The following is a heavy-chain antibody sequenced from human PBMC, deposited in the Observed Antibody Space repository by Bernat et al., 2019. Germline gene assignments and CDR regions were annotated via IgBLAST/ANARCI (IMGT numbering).Heavy chain of an antibody. Sequence: QVQLVESGGGVVQPGRSLRLSCAASGFTFSSYGMHWVRQAPGKGLEWVAVIWYDGSNKYYADSVKGRFTISRDNAKNTLYLQMNSLRAEDTAVYYCARGDYDFWSGYRSPYFDYWGQGTLVTVSS. D-gene: IGHD3-3*01. J-gene: IGHJ4*02. CDR3: ARGDYDFWSGYRSPYFDY. V-gene: IGHV3-33*01. CDR2: IWYDGSNK. CDR1: GFTFSSYG.